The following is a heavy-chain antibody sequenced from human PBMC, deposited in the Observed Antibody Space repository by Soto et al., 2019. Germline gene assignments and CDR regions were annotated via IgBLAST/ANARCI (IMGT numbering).Heavy chain of an antibody. CDR2: ISYDGSNK. J-gene: IGHJ4*02. V-gene: IGHV3-30*18. CDR3: ANSGGAAAGNFDY. CDR1: GFTFSSYG. D-gene: IGHD6-13*01. Sequence: GGSLRLSCAASGFTFSSYGMHWVRQAPGKGLEWVAVISYDGSNKYYADSVKGRFTISRDNSKNTLYLQMNSLRAEDMAVYYCANSGGAAAGNFDYWGQGTLVTVSS.